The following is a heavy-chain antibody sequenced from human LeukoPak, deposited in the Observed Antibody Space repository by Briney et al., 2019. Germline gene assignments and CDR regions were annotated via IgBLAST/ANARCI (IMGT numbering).Heavy chain of an antibody. V-gene: IGHV4-4*07. CDR3: ARLATYYYYMDV. CDR1: GGSISSYY. J-gene: IGHJ6*03. CDR2: IYTSGST. D-gene: IGHD2-15*01. Sequence: SETLSLTCTVSGGSISSYYWSWIRQPAGKGLEWIGRIYTSGSTNYNPSLKTRVTISVDTSKNQFSLKLSSVTAADTAVYYCARLATYYYYMDVWGKGTTVTVSS.